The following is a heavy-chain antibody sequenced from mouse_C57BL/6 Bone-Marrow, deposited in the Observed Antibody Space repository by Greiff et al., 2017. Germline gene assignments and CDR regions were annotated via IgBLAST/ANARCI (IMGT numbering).Heavy chain of an antibody. J-gene: IGHJ1*03. D-gene: IGHD1-1*01. CDR1: GHTVTSYW. CDR3: ARERNYYGSSYNWYFDV. CDR2: LDPSDSYA. V-gene: IGHV1-69*01. Sequence: QVQLQQPGAELVMPGASVKLSCKASGHTVTSYWMHWVKQRPGQGLEWIGELDPSDSYANYNQKVHGKSTFTVDKSSSAAYMQLSSLTSEDSAVYYCARERNYYGSSYNWYFDVWGTVTTVNVSS.